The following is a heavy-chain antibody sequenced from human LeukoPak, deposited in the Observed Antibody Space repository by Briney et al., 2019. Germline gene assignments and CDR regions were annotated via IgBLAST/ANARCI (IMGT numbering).Heavy chain of an antibody. CDR2: IIPIFGTT. CDR3: ARDRAARGYCTNGVCQEGALDI. V-gene: IGHV1-69*05. D-gene: IGHD2-8*01. CDR1: GGTFGLHA. Sequence: ASVKVSCKASGGTFGLHAITWVRQVPGQGLEWMGRIIPIFGTTTYAQKFQGGVTITTDESTSTAYMELSSLRSEDTAVYYCARDRAARGYCTNGVCQEGALDIWGQGTMVTVSS. J-gene: IGHJ3*02.